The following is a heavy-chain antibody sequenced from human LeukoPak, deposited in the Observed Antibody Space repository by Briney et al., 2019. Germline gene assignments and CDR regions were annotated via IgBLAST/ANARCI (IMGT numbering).Heavy chain of an antibody. V-gene: IGHV1-46*01. J-gene: IGHJ4*02. D-gene: IGHD1-14*01. CDR2: INPSGGST. CDR3: ARAGEPYYFDY. CDR1: GYTFTSYY. Sequence: ASVKVSCKASGYTFTSYYMHWVRQATGQGLEWMGIINPSGGSTSYAQKFQGRVTMTRDTSTSTVYMELSSLRSEDTAVYYCARAGEPYYFDYWGQGTLVTVSS.